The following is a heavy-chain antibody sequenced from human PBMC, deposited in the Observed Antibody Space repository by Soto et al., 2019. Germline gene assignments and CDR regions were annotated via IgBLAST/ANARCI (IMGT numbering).Heavy chain of an antibody. Sequence: GESLKISCKGSGYSFTSYWIGWVRQMPGKGLEWMGIIYPGDSDTRYSPSFQGQVTISADKSISTAYLQWSSLKASDTAMYYCARTPPRYCSSTSGYLSDYYYYMDVWGKGTTVTVAS. CDR1: GYSFTSYW. CDR2: IYPGDSDT. J-gene: IGHJ6*03. D-gene: IGHD2-2*01. V-gene: IGHV5-51*01. CDR3: ARTPPRYCSSTSGYLSDYYYYMDV.